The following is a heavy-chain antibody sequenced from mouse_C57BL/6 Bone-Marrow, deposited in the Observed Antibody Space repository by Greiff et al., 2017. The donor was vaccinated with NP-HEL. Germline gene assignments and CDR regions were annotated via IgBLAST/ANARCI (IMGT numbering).Heavy chain of an antibody. D-gene: IGHD2-1*01. CDR3: ARDYGNYWFAY. V-gene: IGHV5-4*01. J-gene: IGHJ3*01. CDR1: GFTFSSYA. CDR2: ISDGGSYT. Sequence: EVKLMESGGGLVKPGGSLKLSCAASGFTFSSYAMSWVRQTPEKRLEWVATISDGGSYTYYPDNVKGRFTISRDNAKNNLYLQLSHLKSEDTAMYYCARDYGNYWFAYWGQGTLVTVSA.